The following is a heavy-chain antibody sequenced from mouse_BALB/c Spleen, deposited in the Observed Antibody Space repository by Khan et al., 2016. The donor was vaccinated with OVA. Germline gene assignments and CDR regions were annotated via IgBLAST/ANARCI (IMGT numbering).Heavy chain of an antibody. CDR1: GYSITSGYG. J-gene: IGHJ2*01. V-gene: IGHV3-1*02. CDR2: ISYSGST. CDR3: AITARLKY. D-gene: IGHD1-2*01. Sequence: EVQLVESGPGLVKPSQSLSLTCTVTGYSITSGYGWYWIRQFPGNKLEWTGYISYSGSTNYNPSLKSRISITRDTSKNKFFLQLNSVNTEDTATYYCAITARLKYWGQGTTLTVSS.